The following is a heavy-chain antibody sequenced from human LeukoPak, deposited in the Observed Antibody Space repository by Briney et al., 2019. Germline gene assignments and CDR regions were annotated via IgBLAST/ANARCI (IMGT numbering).Heavy chain of an antibody. J-gene: IGHJ3*02. V-gene: IGHV4-31*03. CDR1: GGSISSGGYY. CDR2: IYYSGST. CDR3: ARDCGKAGAFDI. Sequence: SETLPLTCTVSGGSISSGGYYWSWIRQHPGKGLERIGYIYYSGSTYYNPSLKSRVTISVDTSKNQFSLKLSSVTAADMAVYYCARDCGKAGAFDIWGQGTMVTVSS.